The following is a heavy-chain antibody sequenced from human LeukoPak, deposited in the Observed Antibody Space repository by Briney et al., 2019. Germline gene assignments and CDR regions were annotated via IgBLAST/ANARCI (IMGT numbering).Heavy chain of an antibody. CDR3: ARDCGPVSPMGY. J-gene: IGHJ4*02. CDR2: ISYDGSNK. V-gene: IGHV3-30-3*01. D-gene: IGHD2-21*01. Sequence: GGSLRLSCAASGFTFSSYAMHWVPQAPGKGLEWVAVISYDGSNKYYADSVKGRFTISRDNSKNTLYLQMNSLRAEDTAVYYCARDCGPVSPMGYWGQGTLVTVSS. CDR1: GFTFSSYA.